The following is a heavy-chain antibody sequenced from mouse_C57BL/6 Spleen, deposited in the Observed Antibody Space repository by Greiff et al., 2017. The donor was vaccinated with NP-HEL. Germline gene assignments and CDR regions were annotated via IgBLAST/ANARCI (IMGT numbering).Heavy chain of an antibody. J-gene: IGHJ2*01. CDR1: GYTFTEYT. Sequence: QVQLQASGAELVKPGASVKLSCKASGYTFTEYTIHWVKQRSGQGLEWIGWFYPGSGSIKYNEKFKDKATLTADKSSSTVYMELSRLTSEDSAVYFCARHEGGYYGREAPFDYWGQGTTLTVSS. CDR3: ARHEGGYYGREAPFDY. D-gene: IGHD1-1*01. V-gene: IGHV1-62-2*01. CDR2: FYPGSGSI.